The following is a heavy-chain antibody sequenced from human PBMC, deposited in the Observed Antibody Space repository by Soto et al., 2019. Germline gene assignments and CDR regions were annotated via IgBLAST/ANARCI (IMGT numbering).Heavy chain of an antibody. CDR2: IKTDASEK. CDR1: GFTLRSYW. D-gene: IGHD3-10*01. Sequence: GGSLRLSCAASGFTLRSYWMSWVRQAPGKGLEWLATIKTDASEKKYVDSVKGRFTVSRDNAKNSLYLQMDSLRAEDTAVYYSARDPGYGSGSYVNHYIDCWGRGTLVTVSS. V-gene: IGHV3-7*01. CDR3: ARDPGYGSGSYVNHYIDC. J-gene: IGHJ4*01.